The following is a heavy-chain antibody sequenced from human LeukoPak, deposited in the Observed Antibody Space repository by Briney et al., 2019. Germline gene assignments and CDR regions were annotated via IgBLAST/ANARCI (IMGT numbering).Heavy chain of an antibody. CDR3: ARSGSKVMTAINF. CDR1: GGSISNYY. V-gene: IGHV4-59*01. Sequence: SEALSLTCTVSGGSISNYYWSWIRQPPGKGLEWIGYIYYSGSTNYNPSLKSRVTISVDTSNNQFSLKLSSVTAADTAVYYCARSGSKVMTAINFWGQGTLVTVSS. D-gene: IGHD2-21*02. J-gene: IGHJ4*02. CDR2: IYYSGST.